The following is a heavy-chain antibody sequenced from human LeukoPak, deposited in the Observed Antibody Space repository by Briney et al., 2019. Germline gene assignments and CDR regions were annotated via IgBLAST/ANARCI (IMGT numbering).Heavy chain of an antibody. V-gene: IGHV4-59*12. Sequence: SETLSLTCTVSGGSISSYYWSWIRQPPGKGLEWIGYIYYSGSTNYNPSLKSRVTISVDTSKNQFSLKLSSVTAADTAVYYCARGREQQHKLFDPWGQGTLVTVSS. CDR3: ARGREQQHKLFDP. CDR2: IYYSGST. CDR1: GGSISSYY. D-gene: IGHD6-13*01. J-gene: IGHJ5*02.